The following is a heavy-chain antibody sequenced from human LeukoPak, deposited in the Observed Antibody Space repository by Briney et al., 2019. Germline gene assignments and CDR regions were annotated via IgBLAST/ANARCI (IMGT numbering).Heavy chain of an antibody. CDR3: AKDGAAAAPYYYYYMDV. CDR2: ISWNSGSI. Sequence: GRSLRLSCAASGFTFDDYAMHWVRQAPGKGLEWVSGISWNSGSIGYADSVKGRFTISRDNAENSLYLQMNSLRAEDTALYYCAKDGAAAAPYYYYYMDVWGKGTTVTVSS. J-gene: IGHJ6*03. D-gene: IGHD6-13*01. CDR1: GFTFDDYA. V-gene: IGHV3-9*01.